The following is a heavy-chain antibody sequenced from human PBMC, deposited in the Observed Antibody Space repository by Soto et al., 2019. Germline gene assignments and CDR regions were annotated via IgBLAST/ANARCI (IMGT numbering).Heavy chain of an antibody. CDR1: GYTFTSYD. J-gene: IGHJ4*02. D-gene: IGHD3-22*01. CDR2: MNLNSGNT. V-gene: IGHV1-8*01. CDR3: ARVGYYYDSSGYYLSFDY. Sequence: ASVKVSCKASGYTFTSYDINWVRQATGQGLEWMGWMNLNSGNTGYAQKFRGRVTMTRNTSISTAYMELSSLRSEDTAVYYCARVGYYYDSSGYYLSFDYWGQGTLVTVSS.